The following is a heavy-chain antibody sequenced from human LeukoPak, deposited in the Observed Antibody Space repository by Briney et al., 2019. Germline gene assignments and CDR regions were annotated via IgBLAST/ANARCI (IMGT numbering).Heavy chain of an antibody. CDR1: GYSFTSYW. Sequence: GESLKISCKGSGYSFTSYWIGWVRQMPGKGLEWMGIIYPGDSDTRYSPSFQGQVTISADKSISTAYLQWSSLKASDTAMYYCARSRTTMLRGVIIASPYYYYGMDVWGQGTTVTVSS. D-gene: IGHD3-10*01. CDR3: ARSRTTMLRGVIIASPYYYYGMDV. V-gene: IGHV5-51*01. CDR2: IYPGDSDT. J-gene: IGHJ6*02.